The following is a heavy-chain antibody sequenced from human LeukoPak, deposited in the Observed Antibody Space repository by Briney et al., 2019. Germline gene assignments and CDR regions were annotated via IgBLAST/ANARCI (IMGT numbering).Heavy chain of an antibody. Sequence: GGSLRLSCAASGFTFTTYAMTWVRQAPGKGLEWVANIKEDGSEKYYVDSVKGRFTISRDNSKNTLYVQVNSLGTEDTAAYYCAKGSYYDSSGSFYFDYWGQGTLVTVSS. CDR1: GFTFTTYA. CDR2: IKEDGSEK. CDR3: AKGSYYDSSGSFYFDY. J-gene: IGHJ4*02. D-gene: IGHD3-22*01. V-gene: IGHV3-7*03.